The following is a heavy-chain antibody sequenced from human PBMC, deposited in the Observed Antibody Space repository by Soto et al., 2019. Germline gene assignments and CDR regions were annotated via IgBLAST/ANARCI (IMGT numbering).Heavy chain of an antibody. J-gene: IGHJ4*02. V-gene: IGHV1-18*04. CDR2: ISGYSGNA. D-gene: IGHD4-17*01. CDR1: GYIFSDYG. CDR3: AKRTSGTTWGESDY. Sequence: QVQVMQSGAEVKKPGDSVKVSCKTSGYIFSDYGINWVRQAPGQGLEWMGWISGYSGNANLAQKFQGRVTMTTDKSTRTAYMELRRLRSDDTAVYYCAKRTSGTTWGESDYWGQGTXXXXS.